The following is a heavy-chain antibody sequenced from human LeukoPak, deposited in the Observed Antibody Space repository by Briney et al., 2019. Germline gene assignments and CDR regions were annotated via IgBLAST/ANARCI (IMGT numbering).Heavy chain of an antibody. D-gene: IGHD3-22*01. V-gene: IGHV3-23*01. Sequence: GGSLRLSCAASGFTFSSYAMSWVRQAPGKGLEWVSAISGSGGSTYYADSVKGRFTISRDNSKNTLYLQMNSLRAEDTAVYYCAKASQGHYYDSSGYSSYYYYYYMDVWGKGTTVTISS. CDR3: AKASQGHYYDSSGYSSYYYYYYMDV. CDR1: GFTFSSYA. CDR2: ISGSGGST. J-gene: IGHJ6*03.